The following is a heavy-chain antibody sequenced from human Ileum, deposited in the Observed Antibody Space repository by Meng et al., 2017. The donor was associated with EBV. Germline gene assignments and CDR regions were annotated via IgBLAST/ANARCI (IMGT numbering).Heavy chain of an antibody. CDR2: IYYSGST. Sequence: GPGLCKSSEPLSLTRPVSGGTISSYSWSCLPQPPGKGLELIGYIYYSGSTNYNPSLTSPVTISVDTSKNQFALDQSFAPAANTAVYYCARGGWSLDYWGQGTLVTVSS. CDR3: ARGGWSLDY. CDR1: GGTISSYS. V-gene: IGHV4-59*08. J-gene: IGHJ4*02. D-gene: IGHD2-15*01.